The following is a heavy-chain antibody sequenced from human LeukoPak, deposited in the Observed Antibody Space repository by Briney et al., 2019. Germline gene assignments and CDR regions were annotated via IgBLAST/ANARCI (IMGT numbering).Heavy chain of an antibody. CDR3: AREYYDILTGSTWFDP. V-gene: IGHV4-30-2*01. CDR2: IYRGGST. J-gene: IGHJ5*02. D-gene: IGHD3-9*01. Sequence: SQTLSLTCAVSGGSISSGGYSWSWIRQPPGKGLAWIGYIYRGGSTHYNPSLKSRVTISVDRPKNQFSLKLRSVTAADTAVYYCAREYYDILTGSTWFDPWGQGTLVTVSS. CDR1: GGSISSGGYS.